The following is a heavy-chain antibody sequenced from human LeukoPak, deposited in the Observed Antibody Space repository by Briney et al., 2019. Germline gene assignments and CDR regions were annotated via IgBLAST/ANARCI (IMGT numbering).Heavy chain of an antibody. CDR2: IYYSGST. CDR3: ASLRERSYYARGFDY. J-gene: IGHJ4*02. D-gene: IGHD1-26*01. CDR1: GVSISSSNSY. Sequence: PSETLSLTCTVSGVSISSSNSYWGWIRQPPGKGLEWIGSIYYSGSTNYNPSLKSRVTISVDTSKNQFSLKLSSVTAADTAVFYCASLRERSYYARGFDYWGQGTVVTVSS. V-gene: IGHV4-39*07.